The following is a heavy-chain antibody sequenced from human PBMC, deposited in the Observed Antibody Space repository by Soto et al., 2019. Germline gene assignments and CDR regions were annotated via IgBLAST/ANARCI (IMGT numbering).Heavy chain of an antibody. V-gene: IGHV1-69*06. CDR2: IIPIFGTA. CDR3: ARAWLGVALSYYYYGMDV. J-gene: IGHJ6*02. D-gene: IGHD3-3*01. CDR1: GGTFSSYA. Sequence: SVKVSCKASGGTFSSYAISWVRQAPGQGLEWMGGIIPIFGTANYAQKFQGRVTITADKSTSTAYMELSSLRSEDTAVYYCARAWLGVALSYYYYGMDVWGQGTTVTVSS.